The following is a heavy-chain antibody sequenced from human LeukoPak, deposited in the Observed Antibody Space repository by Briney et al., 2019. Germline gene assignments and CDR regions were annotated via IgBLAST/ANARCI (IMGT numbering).Heavy chain of an antibody. D-gene: IGHD3-9*01. Sequence: PSETLSLTCSVSGGSISSYYWSWIRQPPGKGLEWIGYIYYSGSTNYNPSPKSRVTISVDTSKNQFSLNLNSVTAADTAVYYCARAVYFDWMTGGYYFDYWGQGTLVTVSS. CDR2: IYYSGST. CDR3: ARAVYFDWMTGGYYFDY. J-gene: IGHJ4*02. CDR1: GGSISSYY. V-gene: IGHV4-59*01.